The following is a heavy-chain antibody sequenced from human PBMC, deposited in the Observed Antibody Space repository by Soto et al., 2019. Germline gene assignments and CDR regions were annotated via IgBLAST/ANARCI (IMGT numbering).Heavy chain of an antibody. V-gene: IGHV1-69*01. Sequence: QVQLVQSGAEVKKPGSSVKVSCKASGGPFGSYAFSWVRQPPGQGLEWMGGVIPIPGTANYAKKFQGRFTIAADESTSTAYMELSSLRSEDTAVYYCARSQGSSTSLEIYYYYYYGMDVWGQGTTVTVSS. CDR2: VIPIPGTA. D-gene: IGHD2-2*01. CDR3: ARSQGSSTSLEIYYYYYYGMDV. J-gene: IGHJ6*02. CDR1: GGPFGSYA.